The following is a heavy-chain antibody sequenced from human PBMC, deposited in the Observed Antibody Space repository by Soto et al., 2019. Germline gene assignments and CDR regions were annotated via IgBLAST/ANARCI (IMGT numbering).Heavy chain of an antibody. D-gene: IGHD6-13*01. V-gene: IGHV3-30*18. CDR2: ISFDGGNL. CDR3: AKDSSVTAAGSGGWFDP. CDR1: GFDFNTYG. J-gene: IGHJ5*02. Sequence: QVQLVQSGGGVVQPGRSLRLSCAASGFDFNTYGLHWVRQAPGKGLEWVAGISFDGGNLYYADSVKGRFTISRDKSNNTLYLQMNGLGAEDTATYYCAKDSSVTAAGSGGWFDPWGQGTLVIVSS.